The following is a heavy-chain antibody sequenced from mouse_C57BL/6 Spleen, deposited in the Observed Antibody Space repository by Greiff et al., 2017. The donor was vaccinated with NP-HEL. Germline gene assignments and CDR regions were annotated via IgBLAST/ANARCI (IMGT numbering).Heavy chain of an antibody. V-gene: IGHV1-26*01. CDR1: GYTFTDYY. J-gene: IGHJ2*01. D-gene: IGHD2-4*01. CDR3: ARGDYDESVY. CDR2: INPNNGGT. Sequence: EVQLQQSGPELVKPGASVKISCKASGYTFTDYYMNWVKQSHGKSLEWIGDINPNNGGTSYNQKFKGKATLTVDKSSSTAYMELRSLTSEDSAVYYCARGDYDESVYWGQGTTLTVSS.